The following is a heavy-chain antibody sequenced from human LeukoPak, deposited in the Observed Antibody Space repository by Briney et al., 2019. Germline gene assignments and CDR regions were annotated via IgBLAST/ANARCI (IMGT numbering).Heavy chain of an antibody. V-gene: IGHV4-39*01. J-gene: IGHJ4*02. D-gene: IGHD1-26*01. CDR1: GGSISSSSYY. CDR3: ARHNDGSAVSY. CDR2: IYYSGST. Sequence: SETLSLTCTVSGGSISSSSYYWGWIRQPPGKGLEWIGSIYYSGSTYYNPSLKRRVTISVDTSKNQFSLKLSSVTAADTAVYYCARHNDGSAVSYWGQGTLVTVSS.